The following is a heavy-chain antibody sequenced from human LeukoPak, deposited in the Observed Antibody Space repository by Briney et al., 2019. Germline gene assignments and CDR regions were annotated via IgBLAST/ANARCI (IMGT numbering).Heavy chain of an antibody. CDR2: INHSGST. CDR1: GGSFSGYY. J-gene: IGHJ6*03. V-gene: IGHV4-34*01. D-gene: IGHD2/OR15-2a*01. Sequence: PSETLSLTCAVYGGSFSGYYWSWIRQPPGKGLEWIGEINHSGSTNDNPALRSRVTISLDTPKNQFSLRLSSVTAADAAVYYCARGIIVMDATSHHYHYMDVWGKGTTVTVSS. CDR3: ARGIIVMDATSHHYHYMDV.